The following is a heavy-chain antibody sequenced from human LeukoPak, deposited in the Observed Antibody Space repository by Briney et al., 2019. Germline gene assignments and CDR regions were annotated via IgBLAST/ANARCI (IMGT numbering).Heavy chain of an antibody. J-gene: IGHJ3*02. CDR1: GFTFSSYA. V-gene: IGHV3-30-3*01. CDR3: ARDRGIRSAFDI. Sequence: GGSLRLSCAASGFTFSSYAMHWVRQAPGKGLEWVAVISYDGSNKYYADSVKGRLTISRDNSKNTLYLQMNSLRAEDTAVYYCARDRGIRSAFDIWGQGTMVTVSS. CDR2: ISYDGSNK. D-gene: IGHD3-10*01.